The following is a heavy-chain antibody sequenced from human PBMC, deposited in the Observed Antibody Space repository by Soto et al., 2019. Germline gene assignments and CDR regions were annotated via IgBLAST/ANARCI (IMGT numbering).Heavy chain of an antibody. D-gene: IGHD2-2*01. CDR3: ARGVENIVVVLDVFGYYGMDV. J-gene: IGHJ6*02. CDR2: VNAGNGNT. V-gene: IGHV1-3*01. Sequence: ASVRVSCKASGYSFTSYAIYWVRQAPGQRLEWMGWVNAGNGNTKYSQKLQGRVTFTGDTSASTAHMELSSLRSEDTAVYFCARGVENIVVVLDVFGYYGMDVWGQGTTVTVSS. CDR1: GYSFTSYA.